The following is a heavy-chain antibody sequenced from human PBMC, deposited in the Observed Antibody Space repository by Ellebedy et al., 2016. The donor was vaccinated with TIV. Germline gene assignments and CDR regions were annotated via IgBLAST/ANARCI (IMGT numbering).Heavy chain of an antibody. Sequence: PGGSLRLSCAASGFTFDDYAMHWVRQAPGKGLEWVSLISGDGGSTYYADSVKGRFTISRDNSKNSLYLQMNSLRTEDTALYYCAKDIDGSGSYIGMDVWGQGTTVTVSS. CDR3: AKDIDGSGSYIGMDV. CDR1: GFTFDDYA. CDR2: ISGDGGST. V-gene: IGHV3-43*02. D-gene: IGHD3-10*01. J-gene: IGHJ6*02.